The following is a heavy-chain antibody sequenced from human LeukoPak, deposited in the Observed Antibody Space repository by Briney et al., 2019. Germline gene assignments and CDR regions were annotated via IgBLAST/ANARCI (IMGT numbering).Heavy chain of an antibody. D-gene: IGHD3-3*01. V-gene: IGHV3-23*01. Sequence: GGSLRLSCAASGFTFSSYAMSGVRQAPGKGLEWVPAISWSGGSTYYAASVKGRFTISRDNSQNTLYMQMNSLRAEDTAVYYCAKPSRITIFGAPYYYYGMDVWGQGTTVTVSS. J-gene: IGHJ6*02. CDR2: ISWSGGST. CDR3: AKPSRITIFGAPYYYYGMDV. CDR1: GFTFSSYA.